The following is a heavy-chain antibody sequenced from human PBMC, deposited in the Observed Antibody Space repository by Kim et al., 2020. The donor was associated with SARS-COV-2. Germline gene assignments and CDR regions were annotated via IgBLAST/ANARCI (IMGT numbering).Heavy chain of an antibody. Sequence: GGSLRLSCAASGFTFSSYAMHWVRQAPGKGLEWVAVISYDGSNKYYADSVKGRFTISRDNSKNTLYLQMNSLRAEDTAVYYCARPLRMYSSSSGFDYWGQGTLVTVSS. CDR3: ARPLRMYSSSSGFDY. J-gene: IGHJ4*02. CDR2: ISYDGSNK. D-gene: IGHD6-6*01. V-gene: IGHV3-30-3*01. CDR1: GFTFSSYA.